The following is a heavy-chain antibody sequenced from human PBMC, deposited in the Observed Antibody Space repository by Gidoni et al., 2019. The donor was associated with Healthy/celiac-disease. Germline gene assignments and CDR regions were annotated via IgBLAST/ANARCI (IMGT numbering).Heavy chain of an antibody. CDR3: TLWAIDI. Sequence: EVQLVESGGGLVQPGGYLKLSCAACGFTFSGSAMHWVRQVSGTGLEWVGRIRRKANSYATAYAASVKGRFTISRDDSKNTAYLQMNSLKTEDTAVYYCTLWAIDIWGQGTMVTVSS. D-gene: IGHD1-26*01. CDR1: GFTFSGSA. V-gene: IGHV3-73*01. CDR2: IRRKANSYAT. J-gene: IGHJ3*02.